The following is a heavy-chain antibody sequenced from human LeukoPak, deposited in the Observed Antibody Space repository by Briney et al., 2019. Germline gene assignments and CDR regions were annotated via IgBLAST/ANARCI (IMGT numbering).Heavy chain of an antibody. CDR3: AREILRFDI. CDR1: GYTFSNYG. CDR2: INTDSGNP. Sequence: ASVKVSCKASGYTFSNYGITWVRQAPGQGLEWMGWINTDSGNPTYAQGFTGRFVFSLDSSVSTAYLQISNLMPEDTAKYYCAREILRFDIWGQGTMVIVSS. J-gene: IGHJ3*02. V-gene: IGHV7-4-1*02.